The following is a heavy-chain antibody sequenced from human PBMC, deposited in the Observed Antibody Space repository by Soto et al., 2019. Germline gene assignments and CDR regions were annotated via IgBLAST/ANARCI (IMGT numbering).Heavy chain of an antibody. V-gene: IGHV4-59*11. CDR3: ARDRIVVVPAATSYYYYMDV. D-gene: IGHD2-2*01. J-gene: IGHJ6*03. CDR1: GTSMSSLY. CDR2: IHYSGST. Sequence: SETLSLTCSVSGTSMSSLYWTWIRQSPGKELEWIGFIHYSGSTRYNPALKSRVTISLDTSKNQFSLKLTSLTAADTAVYYCARDRIVVVPAATSYYYYMDVWGKGTTVTVSS.